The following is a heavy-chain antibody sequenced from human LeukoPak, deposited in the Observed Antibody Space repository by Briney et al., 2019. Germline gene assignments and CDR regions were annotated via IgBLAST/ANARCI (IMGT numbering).Heavy chain of an antibody. D-gene: IGHD3-22*01. CDR1: GFTFSSYG. V-gene: IGHV3-30*02. CDR3: AKDFPEEDDSSGYYPGAFDI. J-gene: IGHJ3*02. Sequence: PGGSLRLSCAASGFTFSSYGMHWVRQAPGKGLEWVAFIRYDGSNKYYADSVKGRFTISRDNSKNTLYLQMNSLRAEDTAVYYCAKDFPEEDDSSGYYPGAFDIWGQGTMVTVSS. CDR2: IRYDGSNK.